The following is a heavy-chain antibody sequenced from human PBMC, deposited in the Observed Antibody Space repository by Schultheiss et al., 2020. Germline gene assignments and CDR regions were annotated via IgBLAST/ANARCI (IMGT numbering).Heavy chain of an antibody. CDR3: TTENIXSRPEQFYY. V-gene: IGHV1-69*13. Sequence: SVKVSCKASGGTFSSYAISWVRQAPGQGLEWMGGIIPIFGTANYAQKFQGRVTITADESTSTAYMKLSSLRSEDTAVYYCTTENIXSRPEQFYYWGQGTLVTVSS. CDR2: IIPIFGTA. J-gene: IGHJ4*02. CDR1: GGTFSSYA. D-gene: IGHD6-6*01.